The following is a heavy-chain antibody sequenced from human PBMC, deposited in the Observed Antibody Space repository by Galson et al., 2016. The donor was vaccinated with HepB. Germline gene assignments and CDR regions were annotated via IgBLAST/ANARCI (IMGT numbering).Heavy chain of an antibody. CDR2: ISGSGSII. CDR1: GFTIDNYA. Sequence: SLRLSCAASGFTIDNYAMDWVRQVPGKGLEWVSYISGSGSIIYYADSVKGRFTISRDNAKRSLSLQLNSLRAEDTAVYYCASGRHLSYDFWSAYYGHQRPEKKPQNGMDVWGQGTTVSVSS. J-gene: IGHJ6*02. CDR3: ASGRHLSYDFWSAYYGHQRPEKKPQNGMDV. V-gene: IGHV3-48*03. D-gene: IGHD3-3*01.